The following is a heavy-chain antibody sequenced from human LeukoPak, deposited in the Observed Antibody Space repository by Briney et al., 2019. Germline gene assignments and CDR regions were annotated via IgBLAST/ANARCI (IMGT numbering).Heavy chain of an antibody. CDR3: ARQGTLDY. CDR1: GYTFTSYG. J-gene: IGHJ4*02. CDR2: IYPGDSDI. V-gene: IGHV5-51*01. Sequence: KVSCKASGYTFTSYGISWVRQMPGKGLEWMGIIYPGDSDIRYSPSFQGQVTISADKSISTTYLQWSSLKASDTAMYYCARQGTLDYWGQGTLVTVSS.